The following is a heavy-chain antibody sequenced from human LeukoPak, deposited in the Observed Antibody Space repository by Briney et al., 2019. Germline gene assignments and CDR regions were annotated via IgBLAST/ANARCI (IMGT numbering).Heavy chain of an antibody. Sequence: GGSLRLSCTASGFTFSNTRMTWVRQAPGKGLEWVGRIKSKTDGGTTDYAAPVKGRFTISRDDSKNTLYLQMNSLKTGDTAVYYCTTDMETDAFDIWGQGTMVTVS. CDR1: GFTFSNTR. V-gene: IGHV3-15*01. CDR3: TTDMETDAFDI. D-gene: IGHD3-3*01. CDR2: IKSKTDGGTT. J-gene: IGHJ3*02.